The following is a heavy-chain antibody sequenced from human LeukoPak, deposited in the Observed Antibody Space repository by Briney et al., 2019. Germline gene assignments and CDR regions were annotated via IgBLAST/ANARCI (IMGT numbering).Heavy chain of an antibody. D-gene: IGHD3-3*01. Sequence: GGSLRLSCAASGFTFSSYWMHWVRQAPGKGLVWVSRINSDGSSTSYADSVKGRFTISRDNAKNTLYLQMNSLRAEDTAVYYCARAGTGYYDFWSGYYTSVYFDYWGQGTLVTVSS. CDR2: INSDGSST. J-gene: IGHJ4*02. CDR1: GFTFSSYW. V-gene: IGHV3-74*01. CDR3: ARAGTGYYDFWSGYYTSVYFDY.